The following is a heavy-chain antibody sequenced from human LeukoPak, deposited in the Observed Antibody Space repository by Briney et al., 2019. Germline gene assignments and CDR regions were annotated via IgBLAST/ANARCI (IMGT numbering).Heavy chain of an antibody. D-gene: IGHD3-22*01. CDR2: ISGSGSTT. J-gene: IGHJ1*01. Sequence: GSLRLSCAASGFTFNNYAMTWVRQAPGKGLEWVSTISGSGSTTYYSDSVKGRFTISRDNSKNTLSLQMNSLRVEDTAIYYCAKDKNSGYQLAAEYFHHWGQGTLVTVSS. CDR3: AKDKNSGYQLAAEYFHH. CDR1: GFTFNNYA. V-gene: IGHV3-23*01.